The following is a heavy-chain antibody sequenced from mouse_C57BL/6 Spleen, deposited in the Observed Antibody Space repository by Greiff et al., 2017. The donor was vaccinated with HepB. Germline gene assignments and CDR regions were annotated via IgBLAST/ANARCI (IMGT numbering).Heavy chain of an antibody. CDR1: GYSFTGYF. J-gene: IGHJ1*03. CDR3: AREVYDGWYFDV. CDR2: INPYNGDT. V-gene: IGHV1-20*01. Sequence: VQLKESGPELVKPGDSVKISCKASGYSFTGYFMNWVMQSHGKSLEWIGRINPYNGDTFYNQKFKGKATLTVDKSSSTAHMELRSLTSEDSAVYYCAREVYDGWYFDVWGTGTTVTVSS. D-gene: IGHD1-1*01.